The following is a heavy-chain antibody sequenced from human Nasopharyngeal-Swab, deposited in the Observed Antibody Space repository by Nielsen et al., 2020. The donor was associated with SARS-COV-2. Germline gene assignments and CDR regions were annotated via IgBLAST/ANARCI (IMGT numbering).Heavy chain of an antibody. D-gene: IGHD2-15*01. J-gene: IGHJ6*02. Sequence: WVRQAPGQGLEWMGGIIPIFGTANYAQKFQGRVTITADESTSTAYMELSSLRSEDTAVYYCARRVLYDGMDVWGQGTTVTVSS. CDR2: IIPIFGTA. V-gene: IGHV1-69*01. CDR3: ARRVLYDGMDV.